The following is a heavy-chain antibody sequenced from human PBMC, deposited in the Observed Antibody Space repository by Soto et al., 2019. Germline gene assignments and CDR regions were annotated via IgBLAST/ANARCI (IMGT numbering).Heavy chain of an antibody. D-gene: IGHD3-22*01. Sequence: SETLSLTCTVSGGSISDDYWSWIRQPPGKTLEWIGFTGNTNYSPSLKSRVTISVDTSKNQFSLKLSSVTAADTAVYYCARHGREDSRDFSSWFDHWGHGTLVTVSS. CDR3: ARHGREDSRDFSSWFDH. CDR1: GGSISDDY. V-gene: IGHV4-59*08. CDR2: TGNT. J-gene: IGHJ5*02.